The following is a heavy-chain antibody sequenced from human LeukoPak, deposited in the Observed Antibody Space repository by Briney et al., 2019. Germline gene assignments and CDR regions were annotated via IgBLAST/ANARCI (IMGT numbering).Heavy chain of an antibody. CDR1: GGTFSSYA. V-gene: IGHV1-69*04. J-gene: IGHJ4*02. CDR2: IIPILGIA. D-gene: IGHD4-17*01. CDR3: ASFAYGDYYY. Sequence: VASVKVSCKASGGTFSSYAISWVRPAPGQGLEWMGRIIPILGIANYAQKFQGRVTITADKSTSTAYMELSSLRSEDTAVYYCASFAYGDYYYWGQGTLVTVSS.